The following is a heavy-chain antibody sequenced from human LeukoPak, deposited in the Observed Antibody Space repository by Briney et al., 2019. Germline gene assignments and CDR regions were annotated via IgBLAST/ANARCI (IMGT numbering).Heavy chain of an antibody. CDR1: GFTFRSYG. CDR3: ATAVASSSGWYADY. V-gene: IGHV3-33*01. Sequence: PGGSLRLSCAASGFTFRSYGMHWVRQAPGKGLEWVAVIWYDGSNKYYADSVKGRFTVSRDNSKNTLYLQMNSLRAEDTAVYYCATAVASSSGWYADYRGQGTLVTVSS. CDR2: IWYDGSNK. D-gene: IGHD6-19*01. J-gene: IGHJ4*02.